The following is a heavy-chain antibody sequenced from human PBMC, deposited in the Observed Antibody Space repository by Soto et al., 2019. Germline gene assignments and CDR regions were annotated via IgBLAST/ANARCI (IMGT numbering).Heavy chain of an antibody. J-gene: IGHJ6*03. CDR3: ARANIVVVGPHYYYYMDV. CDR2: IIPIFGTA. CDR1: GGTFSSYA. Sequence: ASVKVACKASGGTFSSYAISWVRKAPGQGLEWMGGIIPIFGTANYAQKFQGRVTITADESTSTAYMELSSLRSEDTAVYYCARANIVVVGPHYYYYMDVWGKGTTVTVSS. D-gene: IGHD2-15*01. V-gene: IGHV1-69*13.